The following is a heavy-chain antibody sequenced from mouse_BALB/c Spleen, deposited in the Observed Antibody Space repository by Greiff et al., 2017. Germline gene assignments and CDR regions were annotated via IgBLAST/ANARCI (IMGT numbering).Heavy chain of an antibody. J-gene: IGHJ1*01. CDR1: GFTFTDYY. V-gene: IGHV7-3*02. CDR3: ARDMGWYFDV. CDR2: IRNKANGYTT. Sequence: EVKLVESGGGLVQPGGSLRLSCATSGFTFTDYYMSWVRQPPGKALEWLGFIRNKANGYTTEYSASVKGRFTISRDNSQSILYLQMNTLRAEDSATYYCARDMGWYFDVWGAGTTVTVSS.